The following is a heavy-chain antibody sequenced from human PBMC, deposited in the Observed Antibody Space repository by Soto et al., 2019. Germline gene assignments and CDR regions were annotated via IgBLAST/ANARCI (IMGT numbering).Heavy chain of an antibody. Sequence: SETLSLTCTVSGGSVNSGAYFWSWIRQPPGKGLEWIGYIYYTGTTYYMPSLKSRVSISIDLSRNQFSMNLDSVTAADTAVYYCARDGWQGADVWGQGTTVTVSS. CDR2: IYYTGTT. CDR3: ARDGWQGADV. CDR1: GGSVNSGAYF. D-gene: IGHD2-15*01. J-gene: IGHJ6*02. V-gene: IGHV4-30-4*01.